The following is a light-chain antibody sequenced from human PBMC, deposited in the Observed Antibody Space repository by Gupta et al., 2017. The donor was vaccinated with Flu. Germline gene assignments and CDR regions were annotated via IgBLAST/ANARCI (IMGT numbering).Light chain of an antibody. Sequence: DIVMTQTPLTLSVTPGQPASMFCKSSQSLLYSDGKTHLHWYLQRPGQSPQLLMYEISSRFSGVPDRFSGSGSGTDFTLKISRVEAEDVGVYYCMQSLKLPLTVGGGTKVEI. CDR3: MQSLKLPLT. J-gene: IGKJ4*01. V-gene: IGKV2-29*03. CDR1: QSLLYSDGKTH. CDR2: EIS.